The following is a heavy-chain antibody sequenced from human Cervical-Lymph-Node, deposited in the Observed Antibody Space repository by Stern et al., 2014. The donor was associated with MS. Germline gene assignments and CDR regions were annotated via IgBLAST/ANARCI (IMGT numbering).Heavy chain of an antibody. V-gene: IGHV2-5*02. Sequence: QITLKESGPTLVNPTQTLTLTCTFSGFSLTTRGMTVCWVRQPPAKALEWLAMIYWDDDKRYSPSLRSRLTVTKDTSKNQVFFTMTNMDPVDTATYYCVHTRQQLLYYFDSWGQGTLVTVSS. CDR2: IYWDDDK. CDR3: VHTRQQLLYYFDS. CDR1: GFSLTTRGMT. D-gene: IGHD1-1*01. J-gene: IGHJ4*02.